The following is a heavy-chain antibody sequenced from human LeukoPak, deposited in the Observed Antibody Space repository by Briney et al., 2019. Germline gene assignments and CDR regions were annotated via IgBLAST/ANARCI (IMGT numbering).Heavy chain of an antibody. D-gene: IGHD1-26*01. CDR1: GYTFTGYY. CDR2: INPNSGGT. V-gene: IGHV1-2*06. Sequence: GASVKVSCKASGYTFTGYYMHWVRQAPGQGLEWMGRINPNSGGTNYAQKFQGRVTMTRDASISTAYMELSSLRAEDTAVYYCARELRLLIDIWGQGTMVTVSS. CDR3: ARELRLLIDI. J-gene: IGHJ3*02.